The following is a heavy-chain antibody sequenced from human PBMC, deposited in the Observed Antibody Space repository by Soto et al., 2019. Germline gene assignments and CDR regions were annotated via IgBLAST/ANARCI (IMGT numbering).Heavy chain of an antibody. CDR3: ARVRIQLKGMDV. CDR1: GGSISSGGYY. J-gene: IGHJ6*02. Sequence: QVQLQESGPGLVKPSQTLSLTCTVSGGSISSGGYYWSWIRQHPGKGLEWIGYIYYSGSTYYNPSLKSRVTISVDTSKNQSALKLSSVTAADTAVYYCARVRIQLKGMDVWGQGTTVTVSS. V-gene: IGHV4-31*03. D-gene: IGHD5-18*01. CDR2: IYYSGST.